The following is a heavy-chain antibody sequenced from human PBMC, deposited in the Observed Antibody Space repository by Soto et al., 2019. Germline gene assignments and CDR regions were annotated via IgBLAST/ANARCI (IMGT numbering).Heavy chain of an antibody. CDR2: IHHFGRT. CDR3: TKNSAHALDY. Sequence: KASETLSLTCDVSGGSITNDNWWSWVRQPPGEGLEWIGEIHHFGRTTYNPSLKSRVSMSVDTSKNQFFLKLNSVTAADTAVYYCTKNSAHALDYWGQGTLVTVSS. V-gene: IGHV4-4*02. CDR1: GGSITNDNW. J-gene: IGHJ4*02. D-gene: IGHD4-4*01.